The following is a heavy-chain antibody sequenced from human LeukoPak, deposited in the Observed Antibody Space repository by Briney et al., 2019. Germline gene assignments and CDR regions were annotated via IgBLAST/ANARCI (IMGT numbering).Heavy chain of an antibody. CDR1: GASTNSDY. CDR3: ARTLPHGNNDC. Sequence: PSETLSLTCTVSGASTNSDYWSWIRQTPGKGLEWIAYVHFSGTTNYNPSLRSRVTISLDTSKNQFSLNLRSVTAADTAVYYCARTLPHGNNDCWGQGTLFTVSS. J-gene: IGHJ4*02. D-gene: IGHD5-24*01. V-gene: IGHV4-59*01. CDR2: VHFSGTT.